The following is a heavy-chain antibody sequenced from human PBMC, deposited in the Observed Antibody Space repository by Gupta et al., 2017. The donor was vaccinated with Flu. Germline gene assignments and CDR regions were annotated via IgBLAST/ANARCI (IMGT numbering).Heavy chain of an antibody. CDR1: GGSISDTSYY. J-gene: IGHJ4*02. D-gene: IGHD3-10*01. Sequence: LQLQESGPGLVKPSATLSLICTVSGGSISDTSYYWGWVRQPPGKGLEWIGNVGYSGKTFYNLSLKSRVTITVDTAKKQFSLKLRSAHAAEKAVYYCSRRINYGKTVDYWGQGSRVTVSS. V-gene: IGHV4-39*01. CDR2: VGYSGKT. CDR3: SRRINYGKTVDY.